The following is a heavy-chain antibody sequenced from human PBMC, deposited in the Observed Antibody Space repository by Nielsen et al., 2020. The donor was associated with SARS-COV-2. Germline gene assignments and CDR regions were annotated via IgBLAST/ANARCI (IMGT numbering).Heavy chain of an antibody. J-gene: IGHJ1*01. D-gene: IGHD1-26*01. Sequence: SETLSLTCTVSGGSISSSSYYWGWIRQPPGKGLEWIGSIYYSGSTYYNPSLKSRVTISVDTSKNQFSLKLTSVIAADTGVYYCARGEGKVGAPRYSQYWGQGTLVTVSS. CDR3: ARGEGKVGAPRYSQY. V-gene: IGHV4-39*07. CDR1: GGSISSSSYY. CDR2: IYYSGST.